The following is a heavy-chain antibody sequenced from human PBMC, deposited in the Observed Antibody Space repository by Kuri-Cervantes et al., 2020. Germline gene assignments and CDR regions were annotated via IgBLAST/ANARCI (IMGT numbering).Heavy chain of an antibody. CDR2: IYYSGST. CDR1: GGSISSYY. CDR3: ARIIPPRATRIKFYYYGMDV. D-gene: IGHD3-3*01. J-gene: IGHJ6*02. V-gene: IGHV4-39*07. Sequence: SETLSLTCTVSGGSISSYYWGWIRQPPGKGLEWIGNIYYSGSTYYSPSLKSRVTISVDTSKNQFSLRSTSVTAADTAVYYCARIIPPRATRIKFYYYGMDVWGQGTTVTVSS.